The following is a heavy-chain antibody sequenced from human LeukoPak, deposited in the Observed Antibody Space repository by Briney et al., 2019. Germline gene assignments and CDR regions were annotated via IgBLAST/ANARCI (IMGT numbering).Heavy chain of an antibody. CDR3: ARVIGYCSSTSCFGYFDY. CDR2: IYYSGST. CDR1: GGSISSYY. J-gene: IGHJ4*02. V-gene: IGHV4-59*08. D-gene: IGHD2-2*01. Sequence: SETLSLTCTVSGGSISSYYWSWIRQPPGKGLEWVGYIYYSGSTNYNPSLKSRVTTSVDTSKNQLSLKLSAVTAADTAVYYCARVIGYCSSTSCFGYFDYWGQGTLVTVSS.